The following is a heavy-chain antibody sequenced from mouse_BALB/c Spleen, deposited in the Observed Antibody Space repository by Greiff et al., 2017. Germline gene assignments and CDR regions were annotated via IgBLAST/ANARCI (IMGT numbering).Heavy chain of an antibody. J-gene: IGHJ4*01. V-gene: IGHV5-9-4*01. CDR3: ASLSFYAMDY. Sequence: DVKLVESGGGLVKPGGSLKLSCAASGFTFSSYAMSWVRQSPEKRLEWVAEISSGGSYTYYPDTVTGRFTISRDNAKNTLYLEMSSLRSEDTAMYYCASLSFYAMDYWGQGTSVTVSS. CDR2: ISSGGSYT. CDR1: GFTFSSYA.